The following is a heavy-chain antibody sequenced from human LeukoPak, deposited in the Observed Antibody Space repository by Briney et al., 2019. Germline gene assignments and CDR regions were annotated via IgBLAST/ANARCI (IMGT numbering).Heavy chain of an antibody. J-gene: IGHJ6*02. CDR3: ARDLGYPDYYYGMDV. CDR1: GGSISSYY. Sequence: SETLSLTCTVSGGSISSYYWSWIRQPPGKGLEWIGYIYYSGSTNYNPSLKSRVTISVDTSKNQFSLKLSSVTAADTAVYYCARDLGYPDYYYGMDVWDQGTTVTVSS. CDR2: IYYSGST. D-gene: IGHD5-18*01. V-gene: IGHV4-59*01.